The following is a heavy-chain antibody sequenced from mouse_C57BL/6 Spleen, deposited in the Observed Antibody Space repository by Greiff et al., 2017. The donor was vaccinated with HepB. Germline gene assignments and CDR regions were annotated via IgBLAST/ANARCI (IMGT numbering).Heavy chain of an antibody. CDR3: ARDYSNSLYYFDY. D-gene: IGHD2-5*01. CDR2: IYPGDGDT. J-gene: IGHJ2*01. CDR1: GYAFSSYW. V-gene: IGHV1-80*01. Sequence: QVQLQQSGAELVKPGASVKISCKASGYAFSSYWMNWVKQRPGKGLEWIGQIYPGDGDTNYNGKFKGKATLTADKSSSTAYMQLSSLTSEDSAVYVCARDYSNSLYYFDYWGQGTTLTVSS.